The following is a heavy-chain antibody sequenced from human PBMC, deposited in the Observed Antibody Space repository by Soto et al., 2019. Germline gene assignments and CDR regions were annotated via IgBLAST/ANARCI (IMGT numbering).Heavy chain of an antibody. V-gene: IGHV3-48*01. CDR2: ITRSSGTI. Sequence: GGSLRLSCAASGFTFSTYSMNWVRQAPGKGLEWVAYITRSSGTIHYADSVKGRFAISRDNAKNSLFLQMNSLKAEDTAVYYCTRDPEALDYWGQGTLVTVSS. CDR3: TRDPEALDY. J-gene: IGHJ4*02. CDR1: GFTFSTYS.